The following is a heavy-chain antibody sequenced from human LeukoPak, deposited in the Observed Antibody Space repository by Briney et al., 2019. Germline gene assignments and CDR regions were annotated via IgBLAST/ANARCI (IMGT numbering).Heavy chain of an antibody. J-gene: IGHJ6*03. Sequence: SVKVSCKASGYTFTSYDINWVRQAPGQGLEWMGGIIPIFGTANYAQKFQGRVTITTDESTSTAYTELSSLRSEDTAVYYCARVAFGVVAYYYYMDVWGKGTTVTVSS. CDR3: ARVAFGVVAYYYYMDV. CDR2: IIPIFGTA. D-gene: IGHD3-3*01. CDR1: GYTFTSYD. V-gene: IGHV1-69*05.